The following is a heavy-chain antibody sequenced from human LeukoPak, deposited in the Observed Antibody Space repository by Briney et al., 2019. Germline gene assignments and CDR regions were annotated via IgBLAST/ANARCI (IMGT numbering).Heavy chain of an antibody. CDR1: GXPFNNAW. Sequence: GGSLRLSCAASGXPFNNAWMYWVRQAPGKGLEWVVRIKSKISGGTTDYAAPVKGRFTIPRDDSKNTLYLQMNSLKTEDTAVYYCTTDAPYYYGSGTKTDAFDLWGQGTMVTVSS. CDR3: TTDAPYYYGSGTKTDAFDL. CDR2: IKSKISGGTT. J-gene: IGHJ3*01. V-gene: IGHV3-15*01. D-gene: IGHD3-10*01.